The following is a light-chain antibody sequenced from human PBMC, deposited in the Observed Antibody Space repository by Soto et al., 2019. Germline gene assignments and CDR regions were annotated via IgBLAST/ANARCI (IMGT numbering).Light chain of an antibody. J-gene: IGKJ4*01. CDR1: QSISRS. Sequence: DIRMTQSPSSLSASVGDRVTITCRARQSISRSLNWYQQKPGKAPKLLIYAASSLQSGVPASFRRSGSGTDFTPPNSSPPPENFATSFSQQVFSIPLTFGGGTKVDMK. CDR3: QQVFSIPLT. CDR2: AAS. V-gene: IGKV1-39*01.